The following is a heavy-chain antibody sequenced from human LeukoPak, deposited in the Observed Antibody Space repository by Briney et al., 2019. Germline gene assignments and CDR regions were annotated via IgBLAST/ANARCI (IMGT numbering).Heavy chain of an antibody. D-gene: IGHD2-2*01. Sequence: GGSLRLSCAASGFTLSSYAMSWVRQAPGKGLEWVSAISGSGGSTYYADSVKGRFTISRDNSKNTLYLQMNSLRAEDTAVYYCAKGYCSSTSCYARFQHWGQGTLVTVSS. CDR2: ISGSGGST. CDR1: GFTLSSYA. J-gene: IGHJ1*01. V-gene: IGHV3-23*01. CDR3: AKGYCSSTSCYARFQH.